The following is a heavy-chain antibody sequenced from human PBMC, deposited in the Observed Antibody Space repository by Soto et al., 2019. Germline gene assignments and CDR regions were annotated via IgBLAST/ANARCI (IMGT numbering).Heavy chain of an antibody. D-gene: IGHD2-15*01. CDR3: AKAPDCSGGSCYSSYYYYGMDV. CDR1: GFTFSSYA. V-gene: IGHV3-23*01. J-gene: IGHJ6*02. CDR2: ISGSGGST. Sequence: GESLKISCAASGFTFSSYAMSWVRQAPGKGLEWVSAISGSGGSTYYADSVKGRFTISRDNSKNTLYLQMNSLRAEDTAVYYCAKAPDCSGGSCYSSYYYYGMDVWGQGTTVTVSS.